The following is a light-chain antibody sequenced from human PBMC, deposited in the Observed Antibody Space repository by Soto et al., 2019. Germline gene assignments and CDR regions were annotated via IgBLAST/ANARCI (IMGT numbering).Light chain of an antibody. CDR3: QQSHITPIP. Sequence: DVQMTQYTSSLSASIGDRVTITCRASQSISNYLNWYQQKPGKAPKLLIYAASSLQSGVPSRFSGSGSGTDFTLTISTLQPADFATYYCQQSHITPIPSGHVTLLEI. J-gene: IGKJ5*01. CDR2: AAS. V-gene: IGKV1-39*01. CDR1: QSISNY.